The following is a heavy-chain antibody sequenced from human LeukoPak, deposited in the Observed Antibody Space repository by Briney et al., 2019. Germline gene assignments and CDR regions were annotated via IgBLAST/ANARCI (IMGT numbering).Heavy chain of an antibody. D-gene: IGHD3-3*01. CDR2: IWYDGSNK. J-gene: IGHJ4*02. CDR1: GFTFSAHA. Sequence: GGSLRLSCAASGFTFSAHAIPWVRQAPGKGLEWVAVIWYDGSNKYYADSVKGRFTISRDNSKNTLYLQMNSLRAEDTAVYYCARRTVWSGSDYWGQGTLVTVSS. V-gene: IGHV3-33*08. CDR3: ARRTVWSGSDY.